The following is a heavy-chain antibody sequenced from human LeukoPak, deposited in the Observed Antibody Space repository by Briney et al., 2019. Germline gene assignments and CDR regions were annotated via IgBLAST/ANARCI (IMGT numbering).Heavy chain of an antibody. D-gene: IGHD3-22*01. CDR1: GYTFTSYD. CDR3: ARESYSSGYYGY. V-gene: IGHV1-18*01. Sequence: ASVKVSCKASGYTFTSYDINWVRQAPGQGLQWMGWISVYNGNTNYAQNLQGRVTMTTDTSTSTAYMELRSLRSDDTAVYYCARESYSSGYYGYWGQGTLVTVSS. J-gene: IGHJ4*02. CDR2: ISVYNGNT.